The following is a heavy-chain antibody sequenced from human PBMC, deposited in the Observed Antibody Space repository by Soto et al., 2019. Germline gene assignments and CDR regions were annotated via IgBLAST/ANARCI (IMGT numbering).Heavy chain of an antibody. Sequence: QVQLVESGGGVVQPGRSLRLSCAASGFTFSSYGMHWVRQAPGKGLEWVAVISYDGSNKYYADSVKGRFTISRDNSKNTLYLQMNSLRAEDTAVYYCAKDQDDILTGYYKPQHSGMDVWGQGTTVTVSS. V-gene: IGHV3-30*18. J-gene: IGHJ6*02. CDR1: GFTFSSYG. D-gene: IGHD3-9*01. CDR2: ISYDGSNK. CDR3: AKDQDDILTGYYKPQHSGMDV.